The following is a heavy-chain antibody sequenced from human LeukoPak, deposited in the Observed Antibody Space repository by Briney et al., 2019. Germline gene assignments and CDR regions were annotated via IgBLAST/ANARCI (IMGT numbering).Heavy chain of an antibody. CDR1: GCSISSCSYY. CDR3: ASHDFPPYSGSSYFTGQHAFAL. D-gene: IGHD1-26*01. V-gene: IGHV4-39*07. Sequence: SETLSLTCTVSGCSISSCSYYWGWIGPPPGKELEGCVSIYCSGRAYSNPFLKSGATISVDTSNNHFSLKRSSVTAADAAVYYCASHDFPPYSGSSYFTGQHAFALWGQEPMVPVSS. CDR2: IYCSGRA. J-gene: IGHJ3*01.